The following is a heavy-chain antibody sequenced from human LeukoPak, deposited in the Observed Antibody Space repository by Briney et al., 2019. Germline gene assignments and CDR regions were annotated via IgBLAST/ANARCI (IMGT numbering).Heavy chain of an antibody. CDR3: ARGWYGNTWRGSMDV. CDR1: GGSISSYY. J-gene: IGHJ6*02. Sequence: PSETLSLTCTVSGGSISSYYWSWIRQSPGKGLEWIGYLYYSGSTNYNPSLKSRVTISVDTSKSQLSLKLSSVTAADTAVYYCARGWYGNTWRGSMDVWGQGTTVTVSS. V-gene: IGHV4-59*01. D-gene: IGHD6-13*01. CDR2: LYYSGST.